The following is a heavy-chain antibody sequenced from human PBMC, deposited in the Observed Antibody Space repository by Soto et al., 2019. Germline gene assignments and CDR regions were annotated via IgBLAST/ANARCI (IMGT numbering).Heavy chain of an antibody. V-gene: IGHV3-49*04. J-gene: IGHJ6*02. CDR3: TRVRYSSSRYREDYYYYGMDV. Sequence: SRTLSCTASGFTFGDYAMSWVRQAPGEGLEGVGFIRSKAYGGTREYAAPVKGRFTISRDDSKSIAYLQMNSLKTEDTAVYYCTRVRYSSSRYREDYYYYGMDVWGQGTTVTGSS. CDR1: GFTFGDYA. CDR2: IRSKAYGGTR. D-gene: IGHD6-13*01.